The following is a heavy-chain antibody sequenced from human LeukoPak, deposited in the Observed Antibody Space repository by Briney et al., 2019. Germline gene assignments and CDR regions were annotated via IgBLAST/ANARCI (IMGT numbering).Heavy chain of an antibody. CDR1: GGTFSSYA. Sequence: SVKVSCKASGGTFSSYAISWVRQAPGQGLEWMGGIIPIFGTANYAQKFQGRVTITTDESTSTAYMELSSLRSEDTAVYCCARGAAALSDAFDIWGQGTMVTVSS. J-gene: IGHJ3*02. CDR2: IIPIFGTA. CDR3: ARGAAALSDAFDI. D-gene: IGHD6-13*01. V-gene: IGHV1-69*05.